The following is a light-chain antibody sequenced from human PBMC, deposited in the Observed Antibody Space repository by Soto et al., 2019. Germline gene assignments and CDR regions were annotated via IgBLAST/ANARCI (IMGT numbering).Light chain of an antibody. J-gene: IGKJ1*01. CDR3: QHYNSYSEA. V-gene: IGKV1-5*03. Sequence: DIQMTPSPSTLAGSVGDRVTIPCRASQTISSWLAWYQQKPGKAPKLLIYKASTLKSGVPSRFSGSGSGTEFTLTISSLQSDDFATYYCQHYNSYSEAFGQGTKVDI. CDR1: QTISSW. CDR2: KAS.